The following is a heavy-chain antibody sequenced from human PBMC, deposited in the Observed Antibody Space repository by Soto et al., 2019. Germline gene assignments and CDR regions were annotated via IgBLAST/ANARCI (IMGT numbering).Heavy chain of an antibody. J-gene: IGHJ5*02. CDR1: GYTFTSYG. CDR3: ARMYSSSWYGWFDP. Sequence: QVQLVQSGAEVKKPGASVKVSCKASGYTFTSYGISWVRHDPGPGVEWMGWSSADNGNTNYAQKLQRRVTMTTDTSTSTAYMELRSLSSDDTAVYYCARMYSSSWYGWFDPWGQGTLLTVSS. CDR2: SSADNGNT. D-gene: IGHD6-13*01. V-gene: IGHV1-18*04.